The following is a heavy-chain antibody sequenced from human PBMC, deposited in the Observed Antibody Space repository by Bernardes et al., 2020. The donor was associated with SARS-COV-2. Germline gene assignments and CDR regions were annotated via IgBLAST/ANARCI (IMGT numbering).Heavy chain of an antibody. D-gene: IGHD5-18*01. V-gene: IGHV3-30*18. Sequence: VGSLIRSCAASGFTFHNYGMHWVRQAPGKGLEWVAFISYEGSKKYYLDSLKGRFTISRDSSKNTLYLQMNSLRDDDTAVYYCVKRRAIFELWAGNFDYWGQGTLVTVSS. CDR2: ISYEGSKK. CDR3: VKRRAIFELWAGNFDY. J-gene: IGHJ4*02. CDR1: GFTFHNYG.